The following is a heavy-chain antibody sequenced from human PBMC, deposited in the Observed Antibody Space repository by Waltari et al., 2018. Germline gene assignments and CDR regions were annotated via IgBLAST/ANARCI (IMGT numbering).Heavy chain of an antibody. CDR3: ARLNQRITIFGVVIPNYYYYGMDV. J-gene: IGHJ6*02. CDR2: FYYSGST. D-gene: IGHD3-3*01. CDR1: GGSIRSSSYY. Sequence: QLQLQASGPGLAKPSENLSLTCTVPGGSIRSSSYYWGWIRQPPGKGLEWIGSFYYSGSTYYNPSLKSRVTISVDTSKNQFSLKLSSVTAADTAVYYCARLNQRITIFGVVIPNYYYYGMDVWGQGTTVTVSS. V-gene: IGHV4-39*01.